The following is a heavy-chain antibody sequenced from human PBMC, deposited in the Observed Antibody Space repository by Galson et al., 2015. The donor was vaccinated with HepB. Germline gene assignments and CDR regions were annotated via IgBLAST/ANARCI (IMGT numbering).Heavy chain of an antibody. CDR3: ARTSAPAGYSSSWRFDY. V-gene: IGHV4-4*02. Sequence: SETLSLTCAASGGSISSSDWWSWVRQPPGKGLEWIGEIYHSGGTNYNPSLKSRVTISVDKSKNQFSLKLSSVTAADTAVYYCARTSAPAGYSSSWRFDYWGQGTLVTVSS. D-gene: IGHD6-13*01. CDR1: GGSISSSDW. CDR2: IYHSGGT. J-gene: IGHJ4*02.